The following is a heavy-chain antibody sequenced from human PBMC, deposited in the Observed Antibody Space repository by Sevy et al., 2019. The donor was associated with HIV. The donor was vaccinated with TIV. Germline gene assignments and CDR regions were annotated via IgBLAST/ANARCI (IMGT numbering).Heavy chain of an antibody. CDR1: GGSISSSSYY. V-gene: IGHV4-39*01. CDR2: IYYSGST. J-gene: IGHJ4*02. D-gene: IGHD6-19*01. Sequence: SETLSLTCTVSGGSISSSSYYWGWIRQPPGKGLEWIGSIYYSGSTYYNPSLKSRVTISVDTSKNQFSLKLSSVTAADTAVYYSASREVAGSYFDYWGQGTLVTVSS. CDR3: ASREVAGSYFDY.